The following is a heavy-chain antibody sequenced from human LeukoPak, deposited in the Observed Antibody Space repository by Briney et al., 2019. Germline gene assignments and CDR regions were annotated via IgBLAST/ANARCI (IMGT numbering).Heavy chain of an antibody. CDR1: GYTFTSYG. J-gene: IGHJ6*03. CDR2: ISAYNGNT. D-gene: IGHD3-3*01. CDR3: ARDTNYDFWSDYPLGRETLLNHYYYYMDV. Sequence: PVASVKVSCKASGYTFTSYGISWVRQAPGQGLEWMGWISAYNGNTNYAQKLQGRVTITTDTSTSTAYMELRSLRSDDTAVYYCARDTNYDFWSDYPLGRETLLNHYYYYMDVWGKGTTVTVSS. V-gene: IGHV1-18*01.